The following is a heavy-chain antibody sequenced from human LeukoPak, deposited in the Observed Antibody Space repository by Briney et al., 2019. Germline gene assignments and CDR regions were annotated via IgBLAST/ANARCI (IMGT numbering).Heavy chain of an antibody. CDR3: ARGDSSGWYSYFDY. Sequence: SETLSLTCTVSGGSISGYYWSWIRQPPGKGLEWIGYIYYSGSTNYNPSLKSRVTISVDTSKNQFSLKLSSVTAADTAVYYCARGDSSGWYSYFDYWGQGTLVTVSS. V-gene: IGHV4-59*01. CDR2: IYYSGST. CDR1: GGSISGYY. D-gene: IGHD6-19*01. J-gene: IGHJ4*02.